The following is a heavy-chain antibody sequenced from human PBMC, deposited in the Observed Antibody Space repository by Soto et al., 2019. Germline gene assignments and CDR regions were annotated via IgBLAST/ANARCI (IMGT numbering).Heavy chain of an antibody. V-gene: IGHV3-74*01. Sequence: GGSLRLSCAASGFTFSSYWMHWVRQAPGKGLVWVSRINSDGSSTSYADSVKGRFTISRDNAKNTLYLQMNSLRAEDTAVYYCARGPTYYYYSSGFHNLFYPCGQRTLVTVSS. D-gene: IGHD3-22*01. CDR1: GFTFSSYW. CDR2: INSDGSST. CDR3: ARGPTYYYYSSGFHNLFYP. J-gene: IGHJ5*01.